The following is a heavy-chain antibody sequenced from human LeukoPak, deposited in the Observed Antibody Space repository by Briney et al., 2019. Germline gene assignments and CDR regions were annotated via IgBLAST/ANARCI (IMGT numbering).Heavy chain of an antibody. CDR2: ISSSGYTK. Sequence: GGSLRLSCAASGFIFSDYYMSWIRQAPGKGLEWVSYISSSGYTKHYADSVKGRFTISRDTAKNSLYLQMNNLRAEDTALYYCARETGSGYDAFDLWGQGTMVTVSS. CDR3: ARETGSGYDAFDL. D-gene: IGHD6-19*01. CDR1: GFIFSDYY. V-gene: IGHV3-11*01. J-gene: IGHJ3*01.